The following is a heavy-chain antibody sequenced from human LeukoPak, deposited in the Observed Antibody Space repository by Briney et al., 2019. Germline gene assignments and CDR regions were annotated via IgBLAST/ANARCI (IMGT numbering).Heavy chain of an antibody. CDR3: ARDYSPVVAAPSPRG. CDR1: GFTFITYG. D-gene: IGHD2-15*01. V-gene: IGHV3-33*01. Sequence: PGGSLRLSCAASGFTFITYGMNWVRQAPGKGLEWVAVIWSDGSNKYYAESVKGRFTISRDNSKNTVYLQMNSLRAEDTAVYYCARDYSPVVAAPSPRGWGQGTLVTVSS. CDR2: IWSDGSNK. J-gene: IGHJ4*02.